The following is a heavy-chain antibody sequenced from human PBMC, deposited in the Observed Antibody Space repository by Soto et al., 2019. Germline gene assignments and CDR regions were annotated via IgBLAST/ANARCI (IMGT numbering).Heavy chain of an antibody. CDR3: TRVLRNNYYYYGMDV. CDR2: IRSKAYGGTT. D-gene: IGHD1-1*01. CDR1: GFTFGGYG. Sequence: PGGSLSLSCSASGFTFGGYGMSWFRQAPGKGLEWVGFIRSKAYGGTTEYAASVRGRFTISRDDSKRIAYLQMNSLKTEDTAVYYCTRVLRNNYYYYGMDVWGQGTTVTSP. V-gene: IGHV3-49*03. J-gene: IGHJ6*02.